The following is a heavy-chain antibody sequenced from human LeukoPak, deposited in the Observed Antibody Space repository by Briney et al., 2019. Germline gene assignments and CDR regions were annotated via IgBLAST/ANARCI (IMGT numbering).Heavy chain of an antibody. CDR1: GYTFTGYY. Sequence: GASVKVSCKASGYTFTGYYIHWVRQAPGQGLEWMGWINPDSGGTNYAQKFQGRVTMTRDTSISTAYMELSRLRSDDTAVYYCARAGPYYYDSSNAFDIRGQGTMVTVSS. J-gene: IGHJ3*02. V-gene: IGHV1-2*02. CDR2: INPDSGGT. CDR3: ARAGPYYYDSSNAFDI. D-gene: IGHD3-22*01.